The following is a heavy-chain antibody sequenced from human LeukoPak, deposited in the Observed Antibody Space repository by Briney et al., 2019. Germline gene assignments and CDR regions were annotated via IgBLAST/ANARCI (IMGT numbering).Heavy chain of an antibody. V-gene: IGHV4-59*01. Sequence: SETLSLTCTVPGGSIIGSYWTWIRQSPGKGLEWIGYVYNTVDVNYSPSFQSRVTISVDMFKNYFSLSLKSVTAADTAIYYCVRSRPYDTTGYNPTYYFDSWGQGALVTVSS. CDR2: VYNTVDV. J-gene: IGHJ4*02. CDR1: GGSIIGSY. D-gene: IGHD3-22*01. CDR3: VRSRPYDTTGYNPTYYFDS.